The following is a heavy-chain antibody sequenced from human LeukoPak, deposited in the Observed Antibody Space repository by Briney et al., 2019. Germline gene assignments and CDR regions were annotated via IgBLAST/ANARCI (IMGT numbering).Heavy chain of an antibody. CDR3: AKPYSSAPRRSDFDY. V-gene: IGHV3-30*18. CDR2: ISSDGSNK. CDR1: GFTFSTYG. D-gene: IGHD6-19*01. J-gene: IGHJ4*02. Sequence: GGSLRLPCAASGFTFSTYGMHWVRQAPGKGLEWVAVISSDGSNKYYADSVKGRFTISRDNSKNTLYLQMNSLRPEDTAVYYCAKPYSSAPRRSDFDYWGQGTLVTVSS.